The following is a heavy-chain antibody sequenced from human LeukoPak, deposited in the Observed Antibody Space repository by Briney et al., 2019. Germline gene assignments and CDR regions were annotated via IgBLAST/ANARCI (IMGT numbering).Heavy chain of an antibody. D-gene: IGHD3-3*01. CDR1: GGSISSGSYY. Sequence: SETLSLTCTVSGGSISSGSYYWSWIRQPAGKGLEWIGRIYTSGSTNYNPSLKSRVTISVDTSKNQFSLKLSSVTAADTAVYYCARDYDDFWSGSLMDVWGKGTTVTVSS. CDR2: IYTSGST. CDR3: ARDYDDFWSGSLMDV. V-gene: IGHV4-61*02. J-gene: IGHJ6*03.